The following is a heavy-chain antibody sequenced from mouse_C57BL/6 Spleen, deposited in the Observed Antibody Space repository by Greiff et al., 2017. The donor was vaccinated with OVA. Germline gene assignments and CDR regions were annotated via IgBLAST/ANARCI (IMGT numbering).Heavy chain of an antibody. CDR1: GYTFTDYE. CDR2: IDPETGGT. Sequence: QVQLQQSGAELVRPGASVTLSCKASGYTFTDYEMHWVKQTPVHGLEWIGAIDPETGGTAYNQKFKGKAILTADKSSSTAYMELRSLTSEDSAVYYCTRNMAPYYAMDYWGQGTSVTVSS. V-gene: IGHV1-15*01. CDR3: TRNMAPYYAMDY. J-gene: IGHJ4*01.